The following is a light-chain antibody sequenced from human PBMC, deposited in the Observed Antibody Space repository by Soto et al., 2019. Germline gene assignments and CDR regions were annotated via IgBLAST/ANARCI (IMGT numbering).Light chain of an antibody. V-gene: IGKV1-33*01. J-gene: IGKJ4*01. CDR2: DAS. CDR3: QQYSDLPFT. CDR1: QDISNY. Sequence: DIPMTQSPSSLSASVGDRVTITCQASQDISNYLNWYQQKPGKAPKLLIYDASNLETGVPSRFSGSGSGTDFTFTISSLQPEDIATYYCQQYSDLPFTFGGGAKVEIK.